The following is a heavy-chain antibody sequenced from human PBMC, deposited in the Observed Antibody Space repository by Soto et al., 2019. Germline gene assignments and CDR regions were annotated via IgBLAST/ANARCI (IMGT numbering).Heavy chain of an antibody. V-gene: IGHV1-69*13. Sequence: GASVKVSCKASGGTFSSDSFSWMRQAPGQGLEWMGGIIPMFDTPIYAQKFQDRVTITADESTSTAYMQLSSLRSGDTAVYYCARSGGLDRDFNYWGQGSLVTVSS. J-gene: IGHJ4*02. CDR2: IIPMFDTP. CDR3: ARSGGLDRDFNY. CDR1: GGTFSSDS. D-gene: IGHD2-15*01.